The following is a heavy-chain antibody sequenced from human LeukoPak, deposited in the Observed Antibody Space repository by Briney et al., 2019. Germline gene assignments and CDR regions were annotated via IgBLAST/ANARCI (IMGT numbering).Heavy chain of an antibody. CDR1: GGSFSYYY. Sequence: SETLSLTCAVYGGSFSYYYWSWIRQPPGKGLEWIGEINHSGITNYNPSLKSRVTISADTSKNQFSLKLTSVTAADTTVYYCANPARDFADSGAITWWGQGTLVTVSS. J-gene: IGHJ4*02. CDR3: ANPARDFADSGAITW. CDR2: INHSGIT. V-gene: IGHV4-34*01. D-gene: IGHD4-17*01.